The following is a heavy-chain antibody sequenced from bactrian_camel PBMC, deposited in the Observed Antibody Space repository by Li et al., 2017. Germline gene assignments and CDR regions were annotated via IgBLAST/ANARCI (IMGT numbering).Heavy chain of an antibody. V-gene: IGHV3S55*01. D-gene: IGHD2*01. CDR2: IRSNGST. CDR1: GFTFGSSD. J-gene: IGHJ6*01. CDR3: STARSGAGGYARDLDFGF. Sequence: HVQLVESGGGSVQAGETLGLSCTASGFTFGSSDVGWYRQVPGNECEFVSTIRSNGSTADADSMKGRFTISRDNAKNTLYLQMNSLRSEDTALYYCSTARSGAGGYARDLDFGFWGQGTQVTVS.